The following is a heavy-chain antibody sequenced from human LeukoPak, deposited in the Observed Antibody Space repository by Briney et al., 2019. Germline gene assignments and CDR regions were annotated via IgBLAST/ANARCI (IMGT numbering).Heavy chain of an antibody. J-gene: IGHJ6*03. V-gene: IGHV3-15*01. CDR2: IKSKTDGGTT. CDR1: GFTFSNAW. D-gene: IGHD5-18*01. Sequence: GGSLRLSCAASGFTFSNAWMSWVRQAPGKGLEWVGRIKSKTDGGTTDYAAPVKGRFTISRDDSKNTLYLQMNSLKTEDTAVYYCAKEGPYGYGYYCYYMDVWGKGTTVTVSS. CDR3: AKEGPYGYGYYCYYMDV.